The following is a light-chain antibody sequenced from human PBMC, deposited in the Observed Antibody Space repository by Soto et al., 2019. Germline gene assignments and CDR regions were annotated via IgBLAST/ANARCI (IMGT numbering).Light chain of an antibody. Sequence: DTHVTKSPSTLPACVANRVTIPCRASQSISSWLAWYQQKPGKAPKLLIYDASSLESGVPSRFSGRGSGTEFSLTIRILQPDDLATHYIQQDKGHPWTLGQGTKVDIK. V-gene: IGKV1-5*01. CDR1: QSISSW. CDR3: QQDKGHPWT. J-gene: IGKJ1*01. CDR2: DAS.